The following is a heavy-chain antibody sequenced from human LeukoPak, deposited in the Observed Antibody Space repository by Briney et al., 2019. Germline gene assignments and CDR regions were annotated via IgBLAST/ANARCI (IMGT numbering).Heavy chain of an antibody. V-gene: IGHV4-38-2*01. J-gene: IGHJ5*01. CDR1: GYPLGRNYF. CDR3: ARYDSRGSASTRFDS. Sequence: PSETLSLTCAASGYPLGRNYFWGWVRQPPGKRLEWIGRIYGSESTTYNPSLMNRVTISVDTSRNHLSLQLTSATAADTAVYYCARYDSRGSASTRFDSWGQGILVTISS. CDR2: IYGSEST. D-gene: IGHD4-23*01.